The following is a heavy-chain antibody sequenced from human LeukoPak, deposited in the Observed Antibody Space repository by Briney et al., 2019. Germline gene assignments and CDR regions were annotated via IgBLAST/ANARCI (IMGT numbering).Heavy chain of an antibody. CDR3: ARTIAVAGWSDY. CDR1: GGTFSSYA. V-gene: IGHV1-69*04. D-gene: IGHD6-19*01. CDR2: IIPILGIA. J-gene: IGHJ4*02. Sequence: ASVKVSCKASGGTFSSYAISWVRQAPGQGLEWMGRIIPILGIANYAQKFQGRVTITADKSTSTAYMELSSLRSEDTAVYYCARTIAVAGWSDYWGQGTLVTVSS.